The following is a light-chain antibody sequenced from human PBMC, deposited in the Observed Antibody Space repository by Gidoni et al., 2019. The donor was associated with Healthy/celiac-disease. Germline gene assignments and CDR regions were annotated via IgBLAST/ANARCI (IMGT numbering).Light chain of an antibody. J-gene: IGLJ3*02. CDR3: SSYTSSSTQV. CDR1: ISDVGGYNY. V-gene: IGLV2-14*01. CDR2: EVS. Sequence: QSAMTQPASVSGSPGQSITISCTGTISDVGGYNYVSWYKHHPVKSPKLMIYEVSNRPSGVSNRVSGSKSGNTASLTISGLQDEDEADYYCSSYTSSSTQVFGGGTKLTVL.